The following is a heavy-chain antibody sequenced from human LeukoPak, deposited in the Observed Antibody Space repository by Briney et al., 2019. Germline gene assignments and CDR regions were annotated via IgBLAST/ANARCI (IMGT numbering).Heavy chain of an antibody. CDR2: INPNSGGT. Sequence: ASVKVSSKASGYTFTGYYMHWVRQAPGQGLEWMGWINPNSGGTNYAQKFQGRVTMTRDTSISTAYMELSRLRSDDTAVYYCASDIWFGSINAFDIWGQGTMVTVSS. J-gene: IGHJ3*02. CDR1: GYTFTGYY. V-gene: IGHV1-2*02. D-gene: IGHD3-10*01. CDR3: ASDIWFGSINAFDI.